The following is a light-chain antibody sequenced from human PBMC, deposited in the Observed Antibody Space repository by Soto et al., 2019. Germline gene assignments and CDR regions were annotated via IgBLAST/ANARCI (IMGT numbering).Light chain of an antibody. Sequence: EIVMTQSPATLSVSPGERPTPSCRGSQSVSSNLAWYQQQPGQAPRLLIYDASTRATGVPARFSGSGSGTEFTLTISSLQSEDFAVYYCQQYNNWPRTFGQGTKV. CDR3: QQYNNWPRT. J-gene: IGKJ1*01. V-gene: IGKV3-15*01. CDR2: DAS. CDR1: QSVSSN.